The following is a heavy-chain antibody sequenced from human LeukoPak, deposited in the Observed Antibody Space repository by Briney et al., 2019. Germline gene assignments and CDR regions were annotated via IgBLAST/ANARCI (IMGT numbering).Heavy chain of an antibody. D-gene: IGHD5-24*01. V-gene: IGHV1-46*01. CDR3: ARIRDGYNDAYDL. CDR1: GYTFTDSY. CDR2: IDPDGGNT. Sequence: ASVKVSCKASGYTFTDSYVHWVRQAPGQVLEWMGLIDPDGGNTNYAQNFQGRVTLTRDTSTSTLCMELSSLRSEDTAIYYCARIRDGYNDAYDLWGQGTVVTVPS. J-gene: IGHJ3*01.